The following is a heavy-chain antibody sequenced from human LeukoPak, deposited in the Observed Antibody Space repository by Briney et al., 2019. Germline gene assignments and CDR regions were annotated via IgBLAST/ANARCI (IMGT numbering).Heavy chain of an antibody. Sequence: GGSLRLSCAASGFTFSNYWINWVRQAPGKGLEWVANINQDGSEKYYVDSVKGRFTISRDNAKNSLYLQMNSLRAEDTAVYYCARETNDFWSGRRIDYWGQGTLVTVSS. V-gene: IGHV3-7*01. D-gene: IGHD3-3*01. J-gene: IGHJ4*02. CDR3: ARETNDFWSGRRIDY. CDR2: INQDGSEK. CDR1: GFTFSNYW.